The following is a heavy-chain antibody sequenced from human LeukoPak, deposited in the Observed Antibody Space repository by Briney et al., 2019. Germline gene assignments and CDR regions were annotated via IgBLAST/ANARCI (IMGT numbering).Heavy chain of an antibody. CDR3: ARAISSSSWYYFDY. D-gene: IGHD6-13*01. J-gene: IGHJ4*02. Sequence: TGGSLRLSCAASGFTFSSYAMHWVRQAPGKGLEWVAVISYDGSNKYYADSVKGRFTISRDNSKNTLYLQMNSLRAEDTAVYYCARAISSSSWYYFDYWGQGTLVTVSS. CDR2: ISYDGSNK. V-gene: IGHV3-30-3*01. CDR1: GFTFSSYA.